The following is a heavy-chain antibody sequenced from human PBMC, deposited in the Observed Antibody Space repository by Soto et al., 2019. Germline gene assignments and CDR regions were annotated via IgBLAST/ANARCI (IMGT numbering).Heavy chain of an antibody. D-gene: IGHD4-17*01. CDR2: INHSGST. CDR3: ARGYYCDYPQVDY. J-gene: IGHJ4*02. CDR1: GGAFSGYY. Sequence: QVQLQPWVAGLLKPSAPLSNNRAGYGGAFSGYYCRWIRHPPGNGLEWIGEINHSGSTNYNPSLTSLVTLSVDTSKNQFSLKLSSVTAADTAVYYCARGYYCDYPQVDYWGQGTLVTVSS. V-gene: IGHV4-34*01.